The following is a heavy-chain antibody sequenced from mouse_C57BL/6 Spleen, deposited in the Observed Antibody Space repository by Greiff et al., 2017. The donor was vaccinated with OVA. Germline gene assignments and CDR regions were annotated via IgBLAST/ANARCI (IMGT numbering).Heavy chain of an antibody. CDR2: ISYDGSN. D-gene: IGHD1-1*01. J-gene: IGHJ4*01. CDR3: ARDRAVVAYDTLYYAMDY. V-gene: IGHV3-6*01. CDR1: GYSITSGYY. Sequence: VQLKESGPGLVKPSQSLSLTCSVTGYSITSGYYWNWIRQFPGNKLEWMGYISYDGSNNYNPSLKNRISITRDTSKNQFFLKLNSVTTEDTATYYCARDRAVVAYDTLYYAMDYWGQGTSVTVSS.